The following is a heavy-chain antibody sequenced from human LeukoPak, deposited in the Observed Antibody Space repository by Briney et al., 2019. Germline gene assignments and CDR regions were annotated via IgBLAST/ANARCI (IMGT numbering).Heavy chain of an antibody. CDR3: ARLRYYDFWSGYGNWFDP. Sequence: GGSLRLSCAASGFTFSSYSMNWVRQAPGKGLEWVSYISSSSSTIYYADSVKGRFTISRDNAKNSLYLQMNSLRAEDTAVYYCARLRYYDFWSGYGNWFDPWGQGTLVTVSS. J-gene: IGHJ5*02. D-gene: IGHD3-3*01. CDR1: GFTFSSYS. V-gene: IGHV3-48*01. CDR2: ISSSSSTI.